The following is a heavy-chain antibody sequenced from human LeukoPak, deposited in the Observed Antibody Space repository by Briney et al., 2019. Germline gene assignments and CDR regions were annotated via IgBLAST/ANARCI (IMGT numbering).Heavy chain of an antibody. CDR2: INPSGGST. V-gene: IGHV1-46*01. D-gene: IGHD2-2*01. Sequence: GASVKDSCKASGYTFTSYYMHWVRQAPGQGLEWMGIINPSGGSTSYAQKFQGRVTMTRDTFTSPVYMELGSLRSEDPAVYFCARKGVYCNSTSLLGWIDAWGQGTLVTVSS. CDR3: ARKGVYCNSTSLLGWIDA. CDR1: GYTFTSYY. J-gene: IGHJ5*02.